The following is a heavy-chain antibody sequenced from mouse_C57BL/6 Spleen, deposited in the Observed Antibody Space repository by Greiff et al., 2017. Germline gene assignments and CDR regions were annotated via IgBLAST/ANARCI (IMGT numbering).Heavy chain of an antibody. J-gene: IGHJ4*01. V-gene: IGHV5-16*01. CDR2: INYDGSST. CDR3: ARDSNYYAMDY. Sequence: EVQVVESEGGLVQPGSSMKLSCTASGFTFSDYYMAWVRQVPEKGLEWVANINYDGSSTYYLDSLKSRFISSRDNAKNILYLQMSSLKSEDTATYYCARDSNYYAMDYWGQGTSVTVSS. D-gene: IGHD2-5*01. CDR1: GFTFSDYY.